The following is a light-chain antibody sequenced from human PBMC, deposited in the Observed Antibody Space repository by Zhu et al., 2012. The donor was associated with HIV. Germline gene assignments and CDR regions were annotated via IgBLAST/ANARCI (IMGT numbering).Light chain of an antibody. CDR1: QSVTSTY. V-gene: IGKV3-20*01. CDR2: GAS. CDR3: QHYGSSLWT. J-gene: IGKJ1*01. Sequence: EIVLTQSPGTLSLSPGERATLSCRASQSVTSTYFAWYKQKPGQAPRLLIYGASSRATGIPDRSSGSGSGTDFTLTISRLEPEDFAVYYCQHYGSSLWTFGQGTKVEIK.